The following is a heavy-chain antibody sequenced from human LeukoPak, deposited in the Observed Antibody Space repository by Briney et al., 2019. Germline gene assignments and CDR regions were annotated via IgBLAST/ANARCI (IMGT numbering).Heavy chain of an antibody. CDR1: GFTFSNYA. J-gene: IGHJ6*03. CDR2: ISGVGGTI. CDR3: AKMRGQYYHSYYMDA. V-gene: IGHV3-23*01. Sequence: GSLRLSCAASGFTFSNYAMTWVRQAPGKGLEWVSVISGVGGTIYYADSVKGRFTISRDNSKNTLYLQMNSLTAEDTAVYYCAKMRGQYYHSYYMDAWGKGTTVTVSS.